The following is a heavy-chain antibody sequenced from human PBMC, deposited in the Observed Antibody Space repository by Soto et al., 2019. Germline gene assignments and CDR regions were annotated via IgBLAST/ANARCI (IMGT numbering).Heavy chain of an antibody. J-gene: IGHJ6*02. D-gene: IGHD3-10*01. CDR3: AKNPILLGFSYYYYGMDV. CDR1: GFTFSSYA. Sequence: QPGGSLRLSCAASGFTFSSYAMTWVRQAPGKGLEWVSGISGSGGRTYYADSVKGRFTISRDNSKNTLYLQMNSLRAEDTAVYYCAKNPILLGFSYYYYGMDVRGQGTTVTVSS. V-gene: IGHV3-23*01. CDR2: ISGSGGRT.